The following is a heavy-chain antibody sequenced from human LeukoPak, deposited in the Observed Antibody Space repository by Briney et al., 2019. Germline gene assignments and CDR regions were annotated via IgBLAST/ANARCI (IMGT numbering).Heavy chain of an antibody. CDR3: ARDQGYQLPDGMGV. D-gene: IGHD2-2*01. CDR1: GFTFSSYA. Sequence: PGGSLRLSCAASGFTFSSYAMTWVRQAPGKGLEWVSYIRSSGNTMYYADSVKGRFTISRDNAKNSLYLQMNSLRAEDTALYYCARDQGYQLPDGMGVWGQGTTVTVSS. CDR2: IRSSGNTM. J-gene: IGHJ6*02. V-gene: IGHV3-48*03.